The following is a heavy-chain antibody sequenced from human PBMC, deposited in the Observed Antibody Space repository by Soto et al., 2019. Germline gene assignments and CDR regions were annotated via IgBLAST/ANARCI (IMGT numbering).Heavy chain of an antibody. V-gene: IGHV3-15*01. J-gene: IGHJ4*03. Sequence: RRLYCAASVFTFRSAWMIWFRQAPGQGLQWVGRIKSERDGGTIDYTAPAKGRFTTSSDHSKNTMSVQTTSLKIENTAVYYCVADPASKVHWRDYWGQGTMVTVSS. CDR3: VADPASKVHWRDY. CDR2: IKSERDGGTI. D-gene: IGHD1-1*01. CDR1: VFTFRSAW.